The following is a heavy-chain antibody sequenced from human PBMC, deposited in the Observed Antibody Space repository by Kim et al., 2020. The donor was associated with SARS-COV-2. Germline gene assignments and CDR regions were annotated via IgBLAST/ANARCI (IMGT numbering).Heavy chain of an antibody. D-gene: IGHD3-16*01. Sequence: DGSTTVYADSVKDRVTISRDNAKNKVYLQMNRLRVEDTAVYYCAGGGVWSWGQGTLVTVSS. J-gene: IGHJ4*02. CDR3: AGGGVWS. CDR2: DGSTT. V-gene: IGHV3-74*01.